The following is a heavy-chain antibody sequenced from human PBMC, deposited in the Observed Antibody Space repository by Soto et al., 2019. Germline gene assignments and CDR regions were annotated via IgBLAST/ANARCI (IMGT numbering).Heavy chain of an antibody. CDR3: ARDHTEYYFDY. D-gene: IGHD2-8*02. Sequence: EVQLVETGGGLIQPGGSLRLSCAASGFTVSSNYMSWVRQAPGKGLEWVSVIYSGGSTYYADSVKGRFTISRDNSKNTLDLQMNSLRAEDTAVYYCARDHTEYYFDYWGQGTLVNVSS. CDR2: IYSGGST. V-gene: IGHV3-53*02. J-gene: IGHJ4*02. CDR1: GFTVSSNY.